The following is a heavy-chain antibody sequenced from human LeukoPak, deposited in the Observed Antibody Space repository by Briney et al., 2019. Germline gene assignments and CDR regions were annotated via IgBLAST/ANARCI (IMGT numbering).Heavy chain of an antibody. CDR3: ARDYRPHDYGGDLIDAFDI. V-gene: IGHV3-53*01. D-gene: IGHD4-23*01. Sequence: PGGSLRLSCAASGFTVSSNYMSWVRQAPGKGLEWVSVIYSGGSTYYADSVKGRFTISRDNSKNTLYLQMNSLRAEDTAVYYCARDYRPHDYGGDLIDAFDIWGQGTMVTVSS. CDR1: GFTVSSNY. CDR2: IYSGGST. J-gene: IGHJ3*02.